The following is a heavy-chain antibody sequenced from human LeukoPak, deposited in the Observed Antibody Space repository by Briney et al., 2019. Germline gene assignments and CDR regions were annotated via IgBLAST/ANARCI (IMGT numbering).Heavy chain of an antibody. CDR1: GGSISSYY. D-gene: IGHD1-14*01. CDR2: IYYSGST. V-gene: IGHV4-59*01. Sequence: SETLSLTCTVSGGSISSYYWSWIRQPPGKGLEWIGYIYYSGSTNYNPSLKSRVTILVDTSKNQFSLKLSSVTAADTVVYYCAREQPQYYMDVWGRGTTVTVSS. J-gene: IGHJ6*03. CDR3: AREQPQYYMDV.